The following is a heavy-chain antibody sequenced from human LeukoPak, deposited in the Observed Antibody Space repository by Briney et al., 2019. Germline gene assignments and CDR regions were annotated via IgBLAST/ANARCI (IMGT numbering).Heavy chain of an antibody. D-gene: IGHD3-10*01. CDR2: IYYSGST. CDR1: GGSFSGYY. J-gene: IGHJ4*02. V-gene: IGHV4-59*01. CDR3: ARGPVLLLDY. Sequence: PSETLSLTCAVYGGSFSGYYWSWIRQPPGKGLEWIGYIYYSGSTNYNPSLKSRVTISVDTSKNQFSLKLSSVTAADTAVYYCARGPVLLLDYWGQGTLVTVSS.